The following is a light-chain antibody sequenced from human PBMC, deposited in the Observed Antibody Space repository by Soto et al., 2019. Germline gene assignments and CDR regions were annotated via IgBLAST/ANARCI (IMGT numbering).Light chain of an antibody. Sequence: QSVLTQPASVSGSPGQSITISCTGTNSDIGGNNYVSWYQQHPGRAPKLMIYEVSGRPSGVSNRFSGSKSGNTASLTISGLQAEDEADYYCSSYTSSSTSVLFGGGTKVTVL. J-gene: IGLJ2*01. V-gene: IGLV2-14*01. CDR3: SSYTSSSTSVL. CDR1: NSDIGGNNY. CDR2: EVS.